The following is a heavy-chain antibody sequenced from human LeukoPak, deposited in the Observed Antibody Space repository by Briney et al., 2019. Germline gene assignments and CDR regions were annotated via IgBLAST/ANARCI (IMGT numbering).Heavy chain of an antibody. J-gene: IGHJ4*02. CDR1: GGSISSYY. CDR2: IYYSGST. CDR3: ARTDPMVRGGSFDY. Sequence: SETLSLTCTVSGGSISSYYWSWIRQPPGKGREWIGYIYYSGSTNYNPSLKSRVTISVDTSKNQFSLKLSSVTAADTAVYYCARTDPMVRGGSFDYWGQGTLVTVSS. D-gene: IGHD3-10*01. V-gene: IGHV4-59*08.